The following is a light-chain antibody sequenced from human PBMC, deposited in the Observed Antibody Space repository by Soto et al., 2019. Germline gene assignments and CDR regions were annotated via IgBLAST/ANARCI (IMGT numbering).Light chain of an antibody. CDR2: GAS. CDR3: QQYGTSPPVA. J-gene: IGKJ2*01. V-gene: IGKV3-20*01. CDR1: PSISSAY. Sequence: EIVLTQSPGTLSLSPGDRATLSCRASPSISSAYLAWYQQKPGQAPRLLIFGASKRVPGIPDRFSGSGSGTDFTLTINRLGPEDSAVYYCQQYGTSPPVAFGQGTKLKIK.